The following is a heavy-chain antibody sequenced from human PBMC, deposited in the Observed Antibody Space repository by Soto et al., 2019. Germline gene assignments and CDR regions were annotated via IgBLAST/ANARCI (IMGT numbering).Heavy chain of an antibody. Sequence: QVQLVQSGAEVKKPGASVKVSCKASGYTFTSYYMHWVRQAPGQGLEWMGIINPSGGSTSYAQKFQGRVTMTRDTSTSTVYMELSSLRSEDTAVYYCARDSPVVKLLLRGKPLDYWGQGTLVTVSS. CDR2: INPSGGST. V-gene: IGHV1-46*01. J-gene: IGHJ4*02. CDR3: ARDSPVVKLLLRGKPLDY. CDR1: GYTFTSYY. D-gene: IGHD2-15*01.